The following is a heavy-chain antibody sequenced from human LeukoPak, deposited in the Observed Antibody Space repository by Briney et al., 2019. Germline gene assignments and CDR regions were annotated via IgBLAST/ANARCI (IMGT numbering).Heavy chain of an antibody. CDR2: ISSDGDTT. J-gene: IGHJ4*02. V-gene: IGHV3-74*01. CDR1: GFTFSDYW. Sequence: PGGSLRLSCVASGFTFSDYWIHWVRQAPGKGLAWVSRISSDGDTTNYADSVKGRFTISRDNAKNTLYLQMNSLRVEDTAVYYCARDRGPRTGFMVREAYDYWGQGTLVTVSS. CDR3: ARDRGPRTGFMVREAYDY. D-gene: IGHD3-10*01.